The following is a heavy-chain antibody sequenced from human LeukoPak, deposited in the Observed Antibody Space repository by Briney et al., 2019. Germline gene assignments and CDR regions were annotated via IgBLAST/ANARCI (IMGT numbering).Heavy chain of an antibody. Sequence: MSSETLSLTCTVSGGSISSYYWSWIRQPPGKGLEWIGYIYYSGSTNYNPSLKSRVTISVDTSKNQFSLKLSSVTAADTAVYYCARDGWKNTVTTAFDYWGQGTLVTVSS. D-gene: IGHD4-11*01. J-gene: IGHJ4*02. V-gene: IGHV4-59*12. CDR3: ARDGWKNTVTTAFDY. CDR2: IYYSGST. CDR1: GGSISSYY.